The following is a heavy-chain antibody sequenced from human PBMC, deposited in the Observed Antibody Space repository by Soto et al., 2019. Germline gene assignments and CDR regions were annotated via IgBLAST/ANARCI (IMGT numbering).Heavy chain of an antibody. D-gene: IGHD2-2*02. J-gene: IGHJ4*02. CDR2: IYYSGST. V-gene: IGHV4-31*03. CDR1: GGSISSGGYY. CDR3: ARYTNAWYLDY. Sequence: PSETLSLTCTVSGGSISSGGYYWSWIRQHPGKGLEWIGYIYYSGSTYYNPSLKSRVTISVDTSKNQFSLKLNSVTPDDTAIYYCARYTNAWYLDYLGQGTRVTVSS.